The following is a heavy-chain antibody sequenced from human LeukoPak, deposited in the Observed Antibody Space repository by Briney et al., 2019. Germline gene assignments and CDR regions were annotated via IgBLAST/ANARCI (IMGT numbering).Heavy chain of an antibody. CDR3: ARAQFDS. CDR1: GFXFSSYW. J-gene: IGHJ4*02. V-gene: IGHV3-7*04. Sequence: GGSLRLSCAASGFXFSSYWIKWVRQAPGKGLEWVANLKQDGSEKYYVDSVKGRFTISRDNAKNSLYLQMNSLRAEDTAVYYCARAQFDSWGQGTLVTVSS. CDR2: LKQDGSEK.